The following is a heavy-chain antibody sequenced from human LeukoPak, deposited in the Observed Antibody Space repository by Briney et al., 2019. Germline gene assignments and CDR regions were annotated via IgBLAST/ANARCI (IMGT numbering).Heavy chain of an antibody. V-gene: IGHV1-18*01. J-gene: IGHJ5*02. CDR3: ARVDYDFWSGYSHNWFDP. Sequence: ASVKVSCKASGYTFTSYGISWVRQAPGQGLEWMGWISAYNGNTNHAQKLQGRVTMTTDTSTSTAYMELRSLRSDDTAVYYCARVDYDFWSGYSHNWFDPWGQGTLVTVSS. D-gene: IGHD3-3*01. CDR2: ISAYNGNT. CDR1: GYTFTSYG.